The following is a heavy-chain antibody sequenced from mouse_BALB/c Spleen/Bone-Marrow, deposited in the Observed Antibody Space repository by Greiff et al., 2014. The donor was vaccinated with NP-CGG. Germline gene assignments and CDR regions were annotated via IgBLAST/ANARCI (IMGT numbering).Heavy chain of an antibody. CDR1: GFNIKDTY. CDR2: IDPANGNT. J-gene: IGHJ3*01. CDR3: AIYYYGSSGFAY. Sequence: EVNVVESGAELVKPGASVKLSCTASGFNIKDTYMHWVKQRPEQGLEWIGRIDPANGNTKYDPKFQGKATITADISSSTAYLQLSSLTSEDTAVYYCAIYYYGSSGFAYWGQGTLVTVSA. D-gene: IGHD1-1*01. V-gene: IGHV14-3*02.